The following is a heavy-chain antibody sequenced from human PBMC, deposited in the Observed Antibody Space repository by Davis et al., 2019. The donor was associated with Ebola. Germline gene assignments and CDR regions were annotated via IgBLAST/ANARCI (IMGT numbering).Heavy chain of an antibody. D-gene: IGHD3-3*01. J-gene: IGHJ6*04. CDR2: ISAYNGNT. CDR1: GYPFTTYG. V-gene: IGHV1-18*01. CDR3: AKSGLSFGVVKYHYGMDV. Sequence: AASVKVSCKASGYPFTTYGISWVRQAPGQGLEWMGWISAYNGNTNYAQKLQGRVTMTTDTSTSTAYMELRSLRSDDTAVYYCAKSGLSFGVVKYHYGMDVWGKGTTVTVSS.